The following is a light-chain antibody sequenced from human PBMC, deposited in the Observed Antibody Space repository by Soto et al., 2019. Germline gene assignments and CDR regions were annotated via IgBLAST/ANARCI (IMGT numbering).Light chain of an antibody. CDR2: AAS. CDR3: QQANSFPLT. CDR1: QGISRW. V-gene: IGKV1-12*01. J-gene: IGKJ4*01. Sequence: DIQMTQSPSTLSASVGDRVTITCRASQGISRWLAWYQQKPGKAPELLVYAASNLQSGVPSRFSGSGSGTDFTLTISSLQPEDFATYYCQQANSFPLTFGGGTKVEIK.